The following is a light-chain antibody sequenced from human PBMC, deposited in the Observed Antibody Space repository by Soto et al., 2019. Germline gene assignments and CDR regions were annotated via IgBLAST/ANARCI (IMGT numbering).Light chain of an antibody. CDR3: RSYTSSSTLVV. Sequence: QSVLTQPASVSGSPGQSITISCTGTSSDVGGYNYVSWYQQHPGKAPKLMIYEVSNRPSGVSNRFSGSKSGNTASLTISGRQAEDEADYYCRSYTSSSTLVVFGGGTKLTVL. J-gene: IGLJ3*02. CDR1: SSDVGGYNY. CDR2: EVS. V-gene: IGLV2-14*01.